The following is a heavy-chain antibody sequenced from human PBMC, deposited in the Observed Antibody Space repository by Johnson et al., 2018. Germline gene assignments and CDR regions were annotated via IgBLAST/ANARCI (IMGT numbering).Heavy chain of an antibody. Sequence: VQLVESGGGLVKPGGSXRLSCAASGFTFRSYSMNWVRQAPGKGLEWVSSISSSSSYIYYADSVQGRFPISRANAKNSLYLQMKSQRAEDTAVYYCARDSKLGGGQGTMVTVSS. CDR2: ISSSSSYI. V-gene: IGHV3-21*01. D-gene: IGHD6-6*01. CDR3: ARDSKLG. CDR1: GFTFRSYS. J-gene: IGHJ3*01.